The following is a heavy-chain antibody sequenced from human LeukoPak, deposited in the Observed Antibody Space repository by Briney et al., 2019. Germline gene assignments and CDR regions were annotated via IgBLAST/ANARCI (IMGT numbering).Heavy chain of an antibody. V-gene: IGHV3-30*18. Sequence: GRSLRLSCAASGFTFSSYGMHWVRQASGKGLEWVAVISYDGSNKYYADSVKGRFTISRDNSKNTLYLQMNSLRAEDTAVYYCAKGSRDSSGWYRDYWGQGTLVTVSS. CDR1: GFTFSSYG. J-gene: IGHJ4*02. CDR3: AKGSRDSSGWYRDY. D-gene: IGHD6-19*01. CDR2: ISYDGSNK.